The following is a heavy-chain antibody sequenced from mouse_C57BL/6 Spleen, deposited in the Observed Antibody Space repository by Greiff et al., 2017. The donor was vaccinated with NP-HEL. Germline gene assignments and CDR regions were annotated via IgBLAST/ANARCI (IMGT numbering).Heavy chain of an antibody. CDR3: ARGGYYGSSSAY. CDR2: IYPGSGST. J-gene: IGHJ3*01. D-gene: IGHD1-1*01. CDR1: GYTFTSYW. V-gene: IGHV1-55*01. Sequence: QVQLQQPGAELVKPGASVKMSCKASGYTFTSYWITWVKQRPGQGLEWIGDIYPGSGSTNYNEKFKSKATLTVDTSSSTAYMQLSSLTSEDSAVYYCARGGYYGSSSAYWGQGTLVTVSA.